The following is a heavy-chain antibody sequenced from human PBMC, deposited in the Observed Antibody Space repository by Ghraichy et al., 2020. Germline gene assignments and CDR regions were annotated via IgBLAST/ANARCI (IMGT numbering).Heavy chain of an antibody. CDR3: ARESAPYSSGWYYYYYYMDV. Sequence: GGSLRLSCAASGFTFSSYWMHWVRQAPGKGLVWVSRINSDGSSTSYADSVKGRFTISRDNAKNTLYLQMNSLRAEDTAVYYCARESAPYSSGWYYYYYYMDVWGKGTTVTVSS. D-gene: IGHD6-19*01. CDR1: GFTFSSYW. CDR2: INSDGSST. J-gene: IGHJ6*03. V-gene: IGHV3-74*01.